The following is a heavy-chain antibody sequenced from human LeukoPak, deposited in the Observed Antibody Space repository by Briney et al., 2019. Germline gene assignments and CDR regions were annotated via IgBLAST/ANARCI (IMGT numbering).Heavy chain of an antibody. CDR2: FDPEDGET. CDR3: ATYYDSSGYYYVGYFDY. J-gene: IGHJ4*02. Sequence: ASVKVSCKASGGTFSSYAISWVRQAPGKGLEWMGGFDPEDGETIYAQKFQGRVTMTEDTSTDTAYMELSSLRSEDTAVYYCATYYDSSGYYYVGYFDYWGQGTLVTVSS. D-gene: IGHD3-22*01. CDR1: GGTFSSYA. V-gene: IGHV1-24*01.